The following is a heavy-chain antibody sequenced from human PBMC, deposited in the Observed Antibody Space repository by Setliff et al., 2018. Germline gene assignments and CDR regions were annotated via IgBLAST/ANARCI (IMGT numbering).Heavy chain of an antibody. V-gene: IGHV4-38-2*01. Sequence: SETLSLTCAVSGFSISSGYYWGWIRQPPGKGLEWIVNIHHSGKAYYNPSLKSRVTMSVDTSKNHVSLKLSSVTAADTAVYYCARAHTWSLPNDSSGYPGWFDPWGQGTLVTVSS. J-gene: IGHJ5*02. CDR3: ARAHTWSLPNDSSGYPGWFDP. CDR2: IHHSGKA. CDR1: GFSISSGYY. D-gene: IGHD3-22*01.